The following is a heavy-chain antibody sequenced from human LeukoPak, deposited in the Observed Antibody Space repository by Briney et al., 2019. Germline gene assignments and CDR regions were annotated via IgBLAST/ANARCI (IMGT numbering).Heavy chain of an antibody. Sequence: PGGSLRISCAASGFSFSGYWMHWVRQAPGKGLVWVSRITSDGSSTSYADSVKGRFTISRDNAKNTLYLQMNSLRAEDTAVYYCARDGGDDAFDIWGQGTMVTVSS. CDR2: ITSDGSST. CDR1: GFSFSGYW. V-gene: IGHV3-74*01. CDR3: ARDGGDDAFDI. D-gene: IGHD3-10*01. J-gene: IGHJ3*02.